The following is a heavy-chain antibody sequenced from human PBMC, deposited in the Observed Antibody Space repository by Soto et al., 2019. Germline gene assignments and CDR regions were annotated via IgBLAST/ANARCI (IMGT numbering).Heavy chain of an antibody. Sequence: ASVKVSCKASGYTFISYDINWVRQATGQGLEWMGWMNPNSGNTGYAQKFQGRVTMTRNTSISTAYMELSSLRSEDTAVYYCARGVSLVVRGRSGRSFSGYYYYMDVWGKGTTVTVSS. D-gene: IGHD3-10*01. CDR3: ARGVSLVVRGRSGRSFSGYYYYMDV. J-gene: IGHJ6*03. CDR1: GYTFISYD. V-gene: IGHV1-8*01. CDR2: MNPNSGNT.